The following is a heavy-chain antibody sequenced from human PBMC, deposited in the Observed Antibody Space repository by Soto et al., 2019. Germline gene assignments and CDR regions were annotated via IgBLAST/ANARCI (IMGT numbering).Heavy chain of an antibody. CDR3: VRDGTKTSRDWFNX. CDR1: GASISGFY. J-gene: IGHJ5*02. D-gene: IGHD1-1*01. CDR2: IYSTGTT. V-gene: IGHV4-4*07. Sequence: PAETLSLTCTVSGASISGFYWSWIRKSAGKGLEWIWRIYSTGTTDYNPSLKSRVMMSVDTSKKQFSLKLRSVTAADTAVYYCVRDGTKTSRDWFNXWGQGISVTVSX.